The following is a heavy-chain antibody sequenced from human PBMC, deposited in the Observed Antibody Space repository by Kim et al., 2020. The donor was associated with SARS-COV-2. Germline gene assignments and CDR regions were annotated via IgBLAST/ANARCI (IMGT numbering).Heavy chain of an antibody. D-gene: IGHD3-3*01. CDR2: IRSKAYGGTT. Sequence: GGSLRLSCTASGFTFGDYAMSWVRQAPGKGLEWVGFIRSKAYGGTTEYAASVKGRFTISRDDSKSIAYLQMNSLKTEDTAVYYCTREDERITIFGVVISYYYYGMDVWGQGTTVTVSS. CDR3: TREDERITIFGVVISYYYYGMDV. V-gene: IGHV3-49*04. J-gene: IGHJ6*02. CDR1: GFTFGDYA.